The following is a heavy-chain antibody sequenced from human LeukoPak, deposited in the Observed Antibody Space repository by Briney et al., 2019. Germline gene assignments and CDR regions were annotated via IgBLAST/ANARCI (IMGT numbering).Heavy chain of an antibody. D-gene: IGHD3-10*01. V-gene: IGHV3-48*01. Sequence: GGSLRLSCEASGFTFSSYSMNWVRQAPGKGLEWVSYISFSSATIHYADSVKGRFTISRDNAKNSLYLQLNSLRAEDAALYYCARDTHYYGSGSPAFDLWGRGTMVTVSS. CDR2: ISFSSATI. CDR1: GFTFSSYS. CDR3: ARDTHYYGSGSPAFDL. J-gene: IGHJ3*01.